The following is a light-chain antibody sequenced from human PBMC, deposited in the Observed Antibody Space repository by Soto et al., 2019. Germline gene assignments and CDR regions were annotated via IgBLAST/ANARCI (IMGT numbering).Light chain of an antibody. CDR3: LLSYSGARV. CDR1: TGAVTSGHY. CDR2: NTS. V-gene: IGLV7-46*01. Sequence: QAVVTQEPSLTVSPGGTVTLTCGSSTGAVTSGHYPYWFQQKPGQAPRTLVYNTSDKHSWAPARFSGSLLGGKAALTLSGAQPEDEAEYYCLLSYSGARVFGGGTQVTVL. J-gene: IGLJ3*02.